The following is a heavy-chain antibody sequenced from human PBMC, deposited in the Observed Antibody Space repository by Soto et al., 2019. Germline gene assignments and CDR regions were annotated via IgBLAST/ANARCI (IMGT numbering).Heavy chain of an antibody. J-gene: IGHJ4*02. CDR1: GYTFASYA. V-gene: IGHV1-18*01. Sequence: QVQLVQSGAEVKKPGASVKVSCKASGYTFASYAISWMRQAPGQGLEWMGWISAHNGNTNYAQKLQGRVTMTTDTFTSTAYMELRSLISDDTAVYYCARDPPPPDYWGQGTLVTVSS. CDR2: ISAHNGNT. CDR3: ARDPPPPDY.